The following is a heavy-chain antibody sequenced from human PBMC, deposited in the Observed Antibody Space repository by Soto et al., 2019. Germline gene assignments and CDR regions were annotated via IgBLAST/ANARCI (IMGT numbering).Heavy chain of an antibody. CDR3: ARGLNGYLYYFDY. V-gene: IGHV1-69*02. CDR2: IIPILGIA. D-gene: IGHD5-18*01. J-gene: IGHJ4*02. CDR1: GGTFSSYT. Sequence: SVKVSCKASGGTFSSYTISWVRQAPGQGLEWMGRIIPILGIASYAQEFQGRVTISADKSMSTAYMELSSLRSEDTAVYYCARGLNGYLYYFDYWGQGTLVTVSS.